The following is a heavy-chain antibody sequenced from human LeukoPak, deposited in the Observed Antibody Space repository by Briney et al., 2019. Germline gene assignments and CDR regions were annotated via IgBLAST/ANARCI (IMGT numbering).Heavy chain of an antibody. CDR1: GFTFDDYG. Sequence: GGSLSLSCPASGFTFDDYGMSWVRQAPGKGLEWASGINWNGGSTGYADSVKGRFTISRDNAKNTLYLQMNSLRAEDTAVYYCAREPGSNWGSSGAFDFWGQGTMVTVSS. D-gene: IGHD7-27*01. V-gene: IGHV3-20*04. CDR2: INWNGGST. J-gene: IGHJ3*01. CDR3: AREPGSNWGSSGAFDF.